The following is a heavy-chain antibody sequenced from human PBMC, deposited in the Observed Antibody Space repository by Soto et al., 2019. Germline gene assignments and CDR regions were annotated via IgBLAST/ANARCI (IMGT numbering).Heavy chain of an antibody. V-gene: IGHV4-31*03. CDR1: GGSISSGGFY. CDR3: ARSVDP. CDR2: IFYSGTT. J-gene: IGHJ5*02. Sequence: SETLSLSCTVSGGSISSGGFYWSWIRQHPGKGREWIGYIFYSGTTYYNPSLKSRVTISVDTSKNQFSLKLSSVTAADTAVHSCARSVDPWGQGTLVTVS.